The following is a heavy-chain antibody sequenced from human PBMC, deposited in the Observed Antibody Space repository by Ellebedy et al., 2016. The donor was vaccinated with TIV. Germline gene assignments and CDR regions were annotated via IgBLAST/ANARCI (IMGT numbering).Heavy chain of an antibody. CDR2: IWSDGSDK. J-gene: IGHJ6*02. Sequence: PGGSLRLSCAASEFTLTNYGMHWVRQAPGKGLEWVAVIWSDGSDKNYADSVKGRFTISRDNSKDTLYLQMNSLRGEDTAIYYCAREVRGERHFGWSGYGMDVWGQGTAVIVSS. CDR3: AREVRGERHFGWSGYGMDV. D-gene: IGHD3-9*01. CDR1: EFTLTNYG. V-gene: IGHV3-33*01.